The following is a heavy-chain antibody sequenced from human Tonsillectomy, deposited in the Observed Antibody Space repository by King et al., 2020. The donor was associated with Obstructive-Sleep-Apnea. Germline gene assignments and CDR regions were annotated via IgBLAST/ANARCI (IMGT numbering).Heavy chain of an antibody. V-gene: IGHV2-5*02. CDR2: IYWDDDK. J-gene: IGHJ4*02. CDR1: GFSLSSSAVG. CDR3: VHSDRILFDY. D-gene: IGHD2-15*01. Sequence: TLKESGPTLVKPPQTLTLTCTFSGFSLSSSAVGVGWIRQPPGKALEWLALIYWDDDKRYSPSLKRRLTITKDTSKNQVVLTMTNMDPVDTATYYCVHSDRILFDYWGQGTLVIVSS.